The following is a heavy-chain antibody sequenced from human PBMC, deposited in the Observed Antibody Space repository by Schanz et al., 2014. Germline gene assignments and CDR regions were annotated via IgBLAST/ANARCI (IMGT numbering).Heavy chain of an antibody. D-gene: IGHD3-22*01. Sequence: QVQLVQSGAEVKKPGSPVKVSCKSSGGTFSSYAISWVRQAPGQGLEWMGRIIPILGIATYAQKFQGRLTITANKSTSTAYMELSSLRSEDAAMYYCAREYYYSSGYYYCDYWGQGTLVTVSS. J-gene: IGHJ4*02. CDR2: IIPILGIA. CDR1: GGTFSSYA. V-gene: IGHV1-69*04. CDR3: AREYYYSSGYYYCDY.